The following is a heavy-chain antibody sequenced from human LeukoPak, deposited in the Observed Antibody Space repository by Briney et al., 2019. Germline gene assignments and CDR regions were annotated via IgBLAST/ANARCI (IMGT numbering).Heavy chain of an antibody. CDR1: GITFSSYG. Sequence: GRSLRLSCAASGITFSSYGMHWVRQAPGKGLEWVTVISYDSSNKFYADSVKGRFTISRDNSKNTLYLQMNSLRAEDTAVYYCARSLAYYYDSKQGVDYYGMDVWGQGTTVTVSS. J-gene: IGHJ6*02. CDR3: ARSLAYYYDSKQGVDYYGMDV. D-gene: IGHD3-22*01. V-gene: IGHV3-30*03. CDR2: ISYDSSNK.